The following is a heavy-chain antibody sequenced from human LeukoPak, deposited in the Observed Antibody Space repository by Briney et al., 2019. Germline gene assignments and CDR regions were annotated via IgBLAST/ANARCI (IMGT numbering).Heavy chain of an antibody. Sequence: GGSLRLSCAASGVTFSSYAMSWVRQAPGKGLDGVSGISGRGGSTNYADSVKGRVTISRDNSKDTLYLQMNSLRAENTAVYYCTTKVIRGNSGDDYDDWGQGTLVTVSS. J-gene: IGHJ4*02. V-gene: IGHV3-23*01. D-gene: IGHD5-12*01. CDR1: GVTFSSYA. CDR3: TTKVIRGNSGDDYDD. CDR2: ISGRGGST.